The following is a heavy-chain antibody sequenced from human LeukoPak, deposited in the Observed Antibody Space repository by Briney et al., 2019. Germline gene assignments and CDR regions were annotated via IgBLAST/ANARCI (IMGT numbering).Heavy chain of an antibody. CDR3: ARGLSSSWSSNFDD. J-gene: IGHJ4*02. D-gene: IGHD6-13*01. V-gene: IGHV1-46*01. CDR2: INPSGGST. Sequence: ASVKVSCKASGYTFTSYYMHWVRQAPGQGLEWVGIINPSGGSTSYAQKFQGRVTMPRDMPTSTVYMELSSLRSEDTAVYYCARGLSSSWSSNFDDGGQGTLVTVSS. CDR1: GYTFTSYY.